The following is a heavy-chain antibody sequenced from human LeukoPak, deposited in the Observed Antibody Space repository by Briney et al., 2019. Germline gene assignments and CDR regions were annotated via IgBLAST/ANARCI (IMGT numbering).Heavy chain of an antibody. CDR3: ARGDQDFDF. V-gene: IGHV6-1*01. CDR2: VYYRSKWSK. D-gene: IGHD5-24*01. Sequence: SQTLSLTCGISGDSVSSKSVWNWIRQSPSRGLEWLGRVYYRSKWSKNYAVSVKSRITINPDTSTNQFSLQLSSVTAEDTAVYYCARGDQDFDFWGQGTLVTVSS. CDR1: GDSVSSKSV. J-gene: IGHJ4*02.